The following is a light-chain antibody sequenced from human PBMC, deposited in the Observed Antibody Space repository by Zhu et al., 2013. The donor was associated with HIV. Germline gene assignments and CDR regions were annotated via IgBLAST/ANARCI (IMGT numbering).Light chain of an antibody. CDR2: GAS. CDR1: QSVSSN. CDR3: QQYNNWPPWT. Sequence: EIVMTQSPATLSVSPGERATLSCRASQSVSSNLAWYQQKPGQAPRLLIYGASTRATGIPARFSGSGSGTEFTLTISSLQSEDFAVYYCQQYNNWPPWTFGPGTNGGHQT. J-gene: IGKJ1*01. V-gene: IGKV3-15*01.